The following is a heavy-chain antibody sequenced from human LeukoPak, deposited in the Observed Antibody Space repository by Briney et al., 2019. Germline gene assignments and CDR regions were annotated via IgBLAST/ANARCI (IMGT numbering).Heavy chain of an antibody. D-gene: IGHD3-3*01. CDR2: ISYDGSNE. J-gene: IGHJ6*02. CDR3: AKDLGGSGDFWSGYYDYYFSGMDV. V-gene: IGHV3-30*04. Sequence: PGRSLRLSCAASEFTFSNYALHWVRQAPGKGLEWVAVISYDGSNEYYVDSVKGRFSISRDNSKNTLYLQMNSLRAEDTAVYYCAKDLGGSGDFWSGYYDYYFSGMDVWGQGTTVTVSS. CDR1: EFTFSNYA.